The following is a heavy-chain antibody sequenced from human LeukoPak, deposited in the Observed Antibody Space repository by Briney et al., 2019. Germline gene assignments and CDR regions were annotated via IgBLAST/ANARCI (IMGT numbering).Heavy chain of an antibody. Sequence: SETLSLTCAVSGYSISSGYYWGWIRQPPGKGLEWIGSIYHSGSTYYNPSLKSQVTISVDTSKSQFSLKLSSVTAADTAVYYCARWDYGDYEAPSWGQGTLVTVSS. J-gene: IGHJ5*02. CDR2: IYHSGST. CDR1: GYSISSGYY. CDR3: ARWDYGDYEAPS. V-gene: IGHV4-38-2*01. D-gene: IGHD4-17*01.